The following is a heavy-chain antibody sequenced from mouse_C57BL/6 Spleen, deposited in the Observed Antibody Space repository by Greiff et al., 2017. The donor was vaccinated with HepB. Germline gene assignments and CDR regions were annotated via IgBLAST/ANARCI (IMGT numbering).Heavy chain of an antibody. CDR2: IDPANGNT. V-gene: IGHV14-3*01. D-gene: IGHD1-1*01. J-gene: IGHJ1*03. CDR3: ASPHYYGSSYGYFDV. CDR1: GFNIKNTY. Sequence: EVQLVESVAELVRPGASVKLSCTASGFNIKNTYMHWVKQRPEQGLEWIGRIDPANGNTKYAPKFQGKATITADTSSNTAYLQLSSLTSEDTAIYYCASPHYYGSSYGYFDVWGTGTTVTVSS.